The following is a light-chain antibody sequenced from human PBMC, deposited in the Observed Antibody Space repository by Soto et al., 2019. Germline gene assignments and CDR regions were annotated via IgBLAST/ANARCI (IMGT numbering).Light chain of an antibody. Sequence: EIVMTQSPATLSLSPGESATLSCRDSQSVSSNLAWYQQKPGQPPSLLIYSAYNRATYIPATFSGSGSGTEFTLTISSLQSEDFAVYYCQQYNNWPPITCGQGTRLEIK. CDR1: QSVSSN. V-gene: IGKV3-15*01. CDR3: QQYNNWPPIT. J-gene: IGKJ5*01. CDR2: SAY.